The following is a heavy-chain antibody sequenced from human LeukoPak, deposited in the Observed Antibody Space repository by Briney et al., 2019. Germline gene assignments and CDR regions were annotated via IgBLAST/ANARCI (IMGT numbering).Heavy chain of an antibody. J-gene: IGHJ6*02. Sequence: ASVKVSCKASGYTLTSYYMHWVRQAPGQGLEWMGIINPSGGTTGYAQKFQGRVTMTRDTSTSTIYMELSSLRSEDTAVYYCARTYFDRTVDVWGQGTTVTVSS. D-gene: IGHD3-9*01. CDR3: ARTYFDRTVDV. CDR2: INPSGGTT. V-gene: IGHV1-46*01. CDR1: GYTLTSYY.